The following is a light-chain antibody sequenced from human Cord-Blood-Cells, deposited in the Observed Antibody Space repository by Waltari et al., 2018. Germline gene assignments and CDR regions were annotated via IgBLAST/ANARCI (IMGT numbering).Light chain of an antibody. CDR1: KLGDKY. Sequence: SYELTQPPSVSVSPGQTASITCSGDKLGDKYACWYQQKPGQSHVLVIYQDSKRPPEIPERFSGSNSRNTATLTISGTQAMDEADYYCQAWDSSTAIFGGGPKLTVL. CDR2: QDS. J-gene: IGLJ2*01. V-gene: IGLV3-1*01. CDR3: QAWDSSTAI.